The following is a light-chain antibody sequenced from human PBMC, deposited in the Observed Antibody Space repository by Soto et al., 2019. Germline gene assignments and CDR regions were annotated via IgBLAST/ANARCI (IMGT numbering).Light chain of an antibody. Sequence: DIQMTQYPYTLSASVGDRVTITCRASQSISSWLAWYQQKPGKAPKLLIYDASSLESGVPSRFSGSGSGTEFTLTISSLQPEDFATYYCQQSYSTPRTFGQGSKV. CDR3: QQSYSTPRT. J-gene: IGKJ1*01. CDR1: QSISSW. CDR2: DAS. V-gene: IGKV1-5*01.